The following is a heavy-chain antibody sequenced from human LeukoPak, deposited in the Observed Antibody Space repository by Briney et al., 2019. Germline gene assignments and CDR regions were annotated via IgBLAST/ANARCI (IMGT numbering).Heavy chain of an antibody. J-gene: IGHJ4*02. V-gene: IGHV1-2*02. D-gene: IGHD3-10*01. CDR1: GYTFTGYY. Sequence: ASVKVSCKASGYTFTGYYMHWVRQAPEQGLEWMGWINPDSGGTNYAQKFQGRVTMTRDTSISTAYMELSRLRSDDTAVYYCAREKGRWFGELLRALDYWGQGTLVTVSS. CDR2: INPDSGGT. CDR3: AREKGRWFGELLRALDY.